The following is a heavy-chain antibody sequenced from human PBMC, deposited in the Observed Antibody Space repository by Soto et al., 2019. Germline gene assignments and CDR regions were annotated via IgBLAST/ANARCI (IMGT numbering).Heavy chain of an antibody. CDR3: ARGGTGYCSGGSCYLGWFDP. CDR1: GYTFTRYG. V-gene: IGHV1-18*01. D-gene: IGHD2-15*01. CDR2: ISAYNGNT. J-gene: IGHJ5*02. Sequence: ASVKVSCKASGYTFTRYGISWVRQAPGQGLAWMGWISAYNGNTNYAQKLQGRVTMTTDTSTSTAYMELRSLRSDDTAVYYCARGGTGYCSGGSCYLGWFDPWGQGTLVTVSS.